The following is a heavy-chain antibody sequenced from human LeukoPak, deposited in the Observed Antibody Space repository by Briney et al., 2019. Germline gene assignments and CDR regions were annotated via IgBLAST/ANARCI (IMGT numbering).Heavy chain of an antibody. Sequence: GGSLTLSCAASGFSFSSYWMTWVRQAAGKGLEWVANIKQDESEKYYVDSVKGRFTISRDNAKNPVYLHMNSLIADDTAVYDCARTENSALCINWGQGTLVTVSS. CDR2: IKQDESEK. J-gene: IGHJ4*02. V-gene: IGHV3-7*03. CDR1: GFSFSSYW. CDR3: ARTENSALCIN. D-gene: IGHD1-26*01.